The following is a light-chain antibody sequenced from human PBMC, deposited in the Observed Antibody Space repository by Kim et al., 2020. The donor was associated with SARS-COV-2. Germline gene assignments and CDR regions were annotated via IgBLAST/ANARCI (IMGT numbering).Light chain of an antibody. CDR3: AVWDDSLNGVV. V-gene: IGLV1-44*01. J-gene: IGLJ3*02. Sequence: QSVLTQPPSASGTPGQRVTMSCSGSSSNIGTNTVNWFQQLPGTAPKLLIYNNNQRPSGVPDRFSGSKSGTSASLAISGLQSEDEADYYCAVWDDSLNGVVFGGGTQLTVL. CDR1: SSNIGTNT. CDR2: NNN.